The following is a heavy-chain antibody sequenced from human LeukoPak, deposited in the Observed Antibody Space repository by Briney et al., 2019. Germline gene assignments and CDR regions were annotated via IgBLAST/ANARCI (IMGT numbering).Heavy chain of an antibody. CDR1: GYTFTGYY. Sequence: ASVKVSCKASGYTFTGYYIHWVRQAPGQGLEWVGWINPNSGGTNYAQKFQGRVTMTSDTSISTAYMELSGLRSDDTALYYCARDNSCSSSSCGNSYMDVWGKGTTVTVSS. J-gene: IGHJ6*03. CDR3: ARDNSCSSSSCGNSYMDV. D-gene: IGHD2-2*01. CDR2: INPNSGGT. V-gene: IGHV1-2*02.